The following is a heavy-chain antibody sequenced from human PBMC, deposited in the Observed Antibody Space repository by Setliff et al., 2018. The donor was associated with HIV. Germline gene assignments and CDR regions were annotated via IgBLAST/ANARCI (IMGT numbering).Heavy chain of an antibody. CDR1: GDSIGDYY. V-gene: IGHV4-4*07. CDR2: MYISGST. D-gene: IGHD3-16*01. Sequence: SETLSLTCTVSGDSIGDYYLNWIRQPAGKGLEWIGHMYISGSTNYNPSLKSRVTMSLDTSKNQFSLKLSSVTAADTAIYYCARGRRSHGGMFGYWGQGTLVTVSS. J-gene: IGHJ4*02. CDR3: ARGRRSHGGMFGY.